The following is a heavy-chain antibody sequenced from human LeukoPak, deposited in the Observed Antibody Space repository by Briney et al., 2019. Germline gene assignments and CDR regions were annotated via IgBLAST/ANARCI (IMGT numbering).Heavy chain of an antibody. CDR1: GFTLNKYW. J-gene: IGHJ4*02. CDR3: SRDCYRDGGNGVCKTRDYIDH. CDR2: ITGDGNGI. Sequence: PGGSLRLSCEASGFTLNKYWMHWVRQAPGKGLVWVSRITGDGNGIVYADSVKGRFTISRDNSQNTMWLQMNSLRAEDTAMYYCSRDCYRDGGNGVCKTRDYIDHWGQGTLVTVSS. D-gene: IGHD2-8*01. V-gene: IGHV3-74*01.